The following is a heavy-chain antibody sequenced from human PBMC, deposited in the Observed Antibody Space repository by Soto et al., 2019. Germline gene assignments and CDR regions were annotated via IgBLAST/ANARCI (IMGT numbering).Heavy chain of an antibody. J-gene: IGHJ4*02. CDR2: VYYSGGA. CDR1: GGSISGYY. V-gene: IGHV4-4*08. CDR3: ARDAGGRYCSSTSCPGYFDY. Sequence: SETLSLTCTVSGGSISGYYWSWIRQPPGKGLEWIGNVYYSGGAKYNPSVKRRVSISVDTSKNQFSLKLSSVTAADTAVYYCARDAGGRYCSSTSCPGYFDYWGQGTLVTVSS. D-gene: IGHD2-2*01.